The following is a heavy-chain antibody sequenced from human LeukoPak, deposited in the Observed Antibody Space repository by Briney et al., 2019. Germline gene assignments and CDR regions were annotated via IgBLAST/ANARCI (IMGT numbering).Heavy chain of an antibody. CDR1: GYTFTGYY. J-gene: IGHJ6*02. Sequence: ASVKVSCTASGYTFTGYYMHWVRQAPGQGLEWMGWINPNSGGTNYAQKFQGRVTMTRDTSISTAYMELSRLRTDDTAVYYCARDGSAGYDGMDVWGQGTTVTVSS. D-gene: IGHD3-10*01. CDR2: INPNSGGT. CDR3: ARDGSAGYDGMDV. V-gene: IGHV1-2*02.